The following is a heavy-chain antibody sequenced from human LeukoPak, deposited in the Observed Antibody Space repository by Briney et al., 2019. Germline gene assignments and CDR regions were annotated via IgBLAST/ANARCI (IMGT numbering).Heavy chain of an antibody. Sequence: PGGPLRLSCAASEFTFSSYAMSWVRQAPGKGLEWVSAISGSGGSTYYADSVKGRFTISRDNSKNTLYLQMNSLRAEDTAVYYCAKDGQVGYYDSSGYYDYWGQGTLVTVSS. CDR2: ISGSGGST. J-gene: IGHJ4*02. CDR1: EFTFSSYA. CDR3: AKDGQVGYYDSSGYYDY. D-gene: IGHD3-22*01. V-gene: IGHV3-23*01.